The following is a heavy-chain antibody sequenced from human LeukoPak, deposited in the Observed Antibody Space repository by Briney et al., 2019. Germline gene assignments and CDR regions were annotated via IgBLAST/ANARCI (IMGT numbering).Heavy chain of an antibody. CDR3: ARLPGVGYCSSTSCCALDAFDI. V-gene: IGHV4-59*01. CDR2: IFYSGGT. Sequence: SETLSLTCTVSGGSITNYYWSWLRQPPGMGLEWIGYIFYSGGTNYNPSLKSRLTISVDTSKNQFSLKLSSVTAADTAVYYCARLPGVGYCSSTSCCALDAFDIWGQGTMVTVSS. J-gene: IGHJ3*02. CDR1: GGSITNYY. D-gene: IGHD2-2*01.